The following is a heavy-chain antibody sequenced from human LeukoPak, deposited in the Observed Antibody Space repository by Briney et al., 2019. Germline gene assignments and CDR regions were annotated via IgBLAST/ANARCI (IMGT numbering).Heavy chain of an antibody. V-gene: IGHV3-21*01. J-gene: IGHJ4*02. CDR3: ARSDVARWDFDS. CDR2: SSSSRSYI. D-gene: IGHD1-26*01. Sequence: RGALTLTYPASGFTFSSYSMNWVRQAPGKGLEWVSSSSSSRSYIYYADSVKGRLTISKDKDKNLLYMQMNSLRAEDTAVYYCARSDVARWDFDSWGQGTLVTVSS. CDR1: GFTFSSYS.